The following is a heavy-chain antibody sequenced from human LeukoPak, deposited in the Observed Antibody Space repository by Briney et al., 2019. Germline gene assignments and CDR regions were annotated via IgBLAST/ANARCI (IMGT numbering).Heavy chain of an antibody. V-gene: IGHV4-39*01. Sequence: SETLSLTCTVSGGSISSSSYYWGWIRQPPGKGLEWIGSIYYSGSTYYNPSLKSRVTISVDTSKNQFSLKLSSVTAADTAVYYCARGRATNPFDYWGQGTLVTVSS. CDR2: IYYSGST. CDR1: GGSISSSSYY. D-gene: IGHD5-12*01. CDR3: ARGRATNPFDY. J-gene: IGHJ4*02.